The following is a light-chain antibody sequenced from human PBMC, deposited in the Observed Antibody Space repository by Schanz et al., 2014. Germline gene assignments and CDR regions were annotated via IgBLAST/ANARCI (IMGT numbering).Light chain of an antibody. Sequence: QSVLTQPRSVSGSPGQSVTISCTGTSSDVGGYNYVSWYQLHPGKAPKLMIYDVSKRPSGVPDRFSGSKSGNTASLTISGLQAEDEADYYCCSYAGSRTHVVFGGGTKVTVL. V-gene: IGLV2-11*01. CDR3: CSYAGSRTHVV. J-gene: IGLJ2*01. CDR2: DVS. CDR1: SSDVGGYNY.